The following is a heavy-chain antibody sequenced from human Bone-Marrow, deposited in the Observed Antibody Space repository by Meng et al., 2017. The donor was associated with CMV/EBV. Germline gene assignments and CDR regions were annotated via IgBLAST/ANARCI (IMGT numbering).Heavy chain of an antibody. CDR2: INPNGGTT. CDR3: ASSAYDFWHGRYNGMVDYNGMDV. CDR1: KYTFTTYY. J-gene: IGHJ6*02. Sequence: ASVKVSCKASKYTFTTYYIHWVRQAPGQGLEWMGIINPNGGTTTCAEKFLGRVTMTSDTSTGTVYMEMSSLRSEDTAVYYCASSAYDFWHGRYNGMVDYNGMDVWGRGTTVTVSS. V-gene: IGHV1-46*01. D-gene: IGHD3-3*01.